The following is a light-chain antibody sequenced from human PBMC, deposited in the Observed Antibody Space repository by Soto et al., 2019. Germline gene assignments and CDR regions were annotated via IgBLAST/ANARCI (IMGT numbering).Light chain of an antibody. J-gene: IGKJ1*01. V-gene: IGKV1-5*03. Sequence: ILMTQSPSTLSASIGDRVTITCRASQGIETYLAWYQQKPGKAPRLLIYQATRLESGVPSRFSGSGSGTAFTLAISSLQPDDFASYYCQQFYRSSWTFGPGTKVEIK. CDR1: QGIETY. CDR3: QQFYRSSWT. CDR2: QAT.